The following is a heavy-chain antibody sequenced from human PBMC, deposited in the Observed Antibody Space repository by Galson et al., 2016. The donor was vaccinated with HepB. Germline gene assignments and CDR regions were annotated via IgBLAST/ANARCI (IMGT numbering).Heavy chain of an antibody. CDR2: ISGSGGTT. D-gene: IGHD6-13*01. CDR1: GFTFSNYA. CDR3: AKDLAYTSSHPGDV. V-gene: IGHV3-23*01. J-gene: IGHJ6*02. Sequence: SLRLSCAASGFTFSNYAMRWVRQAPGKGLEWVSGISGSGGTTYHTDSVKGRFTISRDNSKDTLYLQMNSLRAEDTALYYCAKDLAYTSSHPGDVWGQGTTVTVSS.